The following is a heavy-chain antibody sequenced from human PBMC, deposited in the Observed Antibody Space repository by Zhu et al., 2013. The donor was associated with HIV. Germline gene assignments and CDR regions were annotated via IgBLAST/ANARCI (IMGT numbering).Heavy chain of an antibody. Sequence: QMQLVQSGPEVKKPGTSVKVSCKASGFTFTSSAVQWVRQARGQRLEWIGWIVVGSGNTNYAQKFQERVTITRDMSTSTAYMELSSLRSEDTAVYYCAADCLRSDGQLWCGWFDPWGQGTLVTVSS. CDR3: AADCLRSDGQLWCGWFDP. J-gene: IGHJ5*02. D-gene: IGHD5-18*01. V-gene: IGHV1-58*01. CDR2: IVVGSGNT. CDR1: GFTFTSSA.